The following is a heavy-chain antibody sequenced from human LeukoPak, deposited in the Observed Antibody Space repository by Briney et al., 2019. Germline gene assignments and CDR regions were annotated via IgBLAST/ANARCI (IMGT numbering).Heavy chain of an antibody. Sequence: PGGSLRLSCAASGFTFNNFEMNWVRQAPGKGLVWVSRVTHDGSDTSYADSVKGRFTISRDNAKNTLYLEMNSLRAEDTAVYYCARDTTPFGYSYDSWGQGTLVTVSS. CDR1: GFTFNNFE. D-gene: IGHD1-26*01. CDR2: VTHDGSDT. CDR3: ARDTTPFGYSYDS. J-gene: IGHJ4*02. V-gene: IGHV3-74*01.